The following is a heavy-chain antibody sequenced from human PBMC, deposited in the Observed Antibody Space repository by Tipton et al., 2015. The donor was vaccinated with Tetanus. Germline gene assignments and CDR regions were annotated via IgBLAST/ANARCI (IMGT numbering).Heavy chain of an antibody. V-gene: IGHV3-23*01. CDR2: ISASGRNT. CDR3: ARWLEGSIAELDY. J-gene: IGHJ4*02. D-gene: IGHD5-18*01. CDR1: GFIFSSYA. Sequence: SLRLSCEASGFIFSSYAMIWVRQAPGKGLEWVSAISASGRNTYYADSVEGRFTSSRDNSKNIHYLEMSSLRAEDTAVYYCARWLEGSIAELDYWGQGTLVAVSS.